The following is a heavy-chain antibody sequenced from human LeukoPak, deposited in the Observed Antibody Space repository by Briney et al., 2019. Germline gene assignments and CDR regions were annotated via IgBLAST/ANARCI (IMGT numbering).Heavy chain of an antibody. Sequence: PGRSLRLSCAASGFTFSSYSMNWVRQAPGKGLEWVSSISSSSSYIYYADSVKGRFTISRDNAKNSLYLQMNSLRAEDTAVYYCARVRVAAATFDAFDIWGQGTMVTVSS. CDR1: GFTFSSYS. V-gene: IGHV3-21*01. CDR3: ARVRVAAATFDAFDI. J-gene: IGHJ3*02. CDR2: ISSSSSYI. D-gene: IGHD2-15*01.